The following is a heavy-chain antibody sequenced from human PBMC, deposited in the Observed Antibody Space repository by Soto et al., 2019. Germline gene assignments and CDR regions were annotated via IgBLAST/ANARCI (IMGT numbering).Heavy chain of an antibody. Sequence: EVQLLESGGGLVQPGGSLRLSCAASGFTFSSYAMSWVRQAPGKGLEWVSAINNGGGITDYADPVKGRFTISRDSSRNTLYLQMNSLRDEDTAVYYCAKPLYSGSYVKGAFDMWGQGTMVTVSP. CDR1: GFTFSSYA. CDR2: INNGGGIT. V-gene: IGHV3-23*01. D-gene: IGHD1-26*01. CDR3: AKPLYSGSYVKGAFDM. J-gene: IGHJ3*02.